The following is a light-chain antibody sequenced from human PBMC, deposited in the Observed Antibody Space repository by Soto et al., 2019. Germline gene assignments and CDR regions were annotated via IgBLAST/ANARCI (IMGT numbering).Light chain of an antibody. CDR3: QQLINYPLT. CDR1: QGIASS. J-gene: IGKJ4*01. CDR2: AAS. Sequence: DIQLTQSPSFLSASVGDRLTITCRASQGIASSLAWYQQKPGKAPKLLINAASTLQGGVPSRFSGSGSGTEFTLTIRSLQPEDFATYYCQQLINYPLTFGGGTKVDNK. V-gene: IGKV1-9*01.